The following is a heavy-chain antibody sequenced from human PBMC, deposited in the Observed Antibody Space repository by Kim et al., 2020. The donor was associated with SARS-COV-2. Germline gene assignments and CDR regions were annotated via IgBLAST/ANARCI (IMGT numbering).Heavy chain of an antibody. CDR2: INAGNGNT. CDR1: GYTFTSYA. CDR3: ATGLRQWLVVSVVPPNY. Sequence: ASVKVSCKASGYTFTSYAMHWVRQAPGQRLEWMGWINAGNGNTKYSQKFQGRVTITRDTSASTAYMELSSLRSEDTAVYYCATGLRQWLVVSVVPPNYWGQGTLVTVSS. D-gene: IGHD6-19*01. J-gene: IGHJ4*02. V-gene: IGHV1-3*01.